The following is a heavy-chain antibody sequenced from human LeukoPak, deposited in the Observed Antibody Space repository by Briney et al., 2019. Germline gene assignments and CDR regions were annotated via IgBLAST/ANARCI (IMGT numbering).Heavy chain of an antibody. CDR3: ARSPYDFWSGYYQYNFDY. Sequence: ASVKVSCKASGYTFTSYGISWVRQAPGQGLEWMGWISAYNGNTNHAQKLQGRVTMTTDTSTSTAYMELRSLRSDDTAVYYCARSPYDFWSGYYQYNFDYWGQGTLVTVSP. D-gene: IGHD3-3*01. CDR1: GYTFTSYG. CDR2: ISAYNGNT. J-gene: IGHJ4*02. V-gene: IGHV1-18*01.